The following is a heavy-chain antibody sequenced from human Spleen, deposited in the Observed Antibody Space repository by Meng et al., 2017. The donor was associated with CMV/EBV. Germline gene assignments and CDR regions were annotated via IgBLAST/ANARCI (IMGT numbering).Heavy chain of an antibody. CDR3: AQTWSFSFDY. V-gene: IGHV3-23*01. CDR2: NSASGGGVTT. Sequence: GESLKISCAASGFTFSSYAMGWVRQAPGKGLEWVSVNSASGGGVTTYYADSVKGRFTISRDNSKNTLYLQMNNLRVEDTAVYYCAQTWSFSFDYWGQGNLVTVSS. J-gene: IGHJ4*02. D-gene: IGHD3-10*01. CDR1: GFTFSSYA.